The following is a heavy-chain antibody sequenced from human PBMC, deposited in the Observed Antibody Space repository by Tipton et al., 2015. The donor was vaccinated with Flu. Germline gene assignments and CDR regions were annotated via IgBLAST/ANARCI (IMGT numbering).Heavy chain of an antibody. J-gene: IGHJ3*02. V-gene: IGHV4-59*01. CDR2: IYYSGST. CDR1: GGSFSGYY. D-gene: IGHD3-3*01. Sequence: TLSLTCAVYGGSFSGYYWSWIRQPPGKGLEWIGYIYYSGSTNYNPSLKSRVTISVDTSKNQFSLKPSSVTAADTAVYYCARGFTIFGVVFDIWGQGTMVTVSS. CDR3: ARGFTIFGVVFDI.